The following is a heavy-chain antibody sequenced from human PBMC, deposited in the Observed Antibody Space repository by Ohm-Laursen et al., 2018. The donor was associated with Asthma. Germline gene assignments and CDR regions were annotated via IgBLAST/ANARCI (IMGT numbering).Heavy chain of an antibody. CDR3: AREKDYYDSSARDAFDI. J-gene: IGHJ3*02. CDR2: IWYDGSNK. D-gene: IGHD3-22*01. V-gene: IGHV3-33*01. Sequence: SLRLSCAASGFTFSSYGMHWVRQAPGKGLEWVAVIWYDGSNKYYADSVKGRFTISRDNSKNTLYLQMNSLRAEDTAVYYCAREKDYYDSSARDAFDIWGQGTMVTVSS. CDR1: GFTFSSYG.